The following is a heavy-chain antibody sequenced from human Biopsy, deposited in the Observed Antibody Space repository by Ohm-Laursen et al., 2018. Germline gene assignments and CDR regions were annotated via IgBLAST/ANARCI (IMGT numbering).Heavy chain of an antibody. D-gene: IGHD3-3*01. CDR1: GFIFGDYA. V-gene: IGHV3-23*01. CDR3: AKGGSITIFGVVINNCFDP. J-gene: IGHJ5*02. Sequence: SLRLSCTASGFIFGDYAMSWVRQAPGKGPEWVSTISANGATSYYADSVKGRFTISRDNSKSTLYLQMNSVRADDTAIYYCAKGGSITIFGVVINNCFDPWGQGTRVTVSS. CDR2: ISANGATS.